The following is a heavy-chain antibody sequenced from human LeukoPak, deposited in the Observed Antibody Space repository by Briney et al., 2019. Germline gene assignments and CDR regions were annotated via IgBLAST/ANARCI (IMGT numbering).Heavy chain of an antibody. Sequence: GGSLRLSCAASGFTFSSYAMSWVRQAPGKGLEWVSGISGSGENTYYADSVKGRFTISRDNSKNTLYLQMNSLRAEDTALYYCAKDLTSWNYWGQGTLVTVSS. CDR2: ISGSGENT. CDR1: GFTFSSYA. CDR3: AKDLTSWNY. D-gene: IGHD2-2*01. V-gene: IGHV3-23*01. J-gene: IGHJ4*02.